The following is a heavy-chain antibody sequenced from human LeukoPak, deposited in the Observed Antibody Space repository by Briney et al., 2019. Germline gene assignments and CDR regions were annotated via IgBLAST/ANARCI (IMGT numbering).Heavy chain of an antibody. CDR3: ARSSEYGDPFNY. CDR2: IYYSGST. Sequence: PSQTLSLTCTVSGGSISSGDYYWSWIRQPPGKGLEWIGYIYYSGSTYYNPSLKGRVTISVDTSKNQFSLKLNSVTAADTAVYYCARSSEYGDPFNYWGQGTLVTVSS. CDR1: GGSISSGDYY. V-gene: IGHV4-30-4*01. D-gene: IGHD4-17*01. J-gene: IGHJ4*02.